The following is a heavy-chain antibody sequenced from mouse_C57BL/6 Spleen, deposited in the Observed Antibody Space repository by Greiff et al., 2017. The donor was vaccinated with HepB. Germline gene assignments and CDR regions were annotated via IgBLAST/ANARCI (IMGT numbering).Heavy chain of an antibody. Sequence: EVKLQESGPGLVKPSQSLSLTCSVTGYSITSGYYWNWIRQFPGNKLEWMGYISYDGSNNYNPSLKNRISITRDTSKNQFFLKLNSVTTEDTATYYCARAVYYYGSSAMDYWGQGTSVTVSS. CDR3: ARAVYYYGSSAMDY. J-gene: IGHJ4*01. D-gene: IGHD1-1*01. CDR2: ISYDGSN. CDR1: GYSITSGYY. V-gene: IGHV3-6*01.